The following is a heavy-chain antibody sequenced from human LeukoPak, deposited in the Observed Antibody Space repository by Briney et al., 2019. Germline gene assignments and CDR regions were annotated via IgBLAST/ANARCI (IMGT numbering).Heavy chain of an antibody. CDR3: ARHGPAAGNYYYGMDV. Sequence: GESLKISCKGSGYSFTSYWIGWLRQMPGKGLEWMGNIYPGDSDTRYSPSFQGQVTISADKSISTAYLQWSSLKASDTAMYYCARHGPAAGNYYYGMDVWGQGTTVTVSS. CDR2: IYPGDSDT. J-gene: IGHJ6*02. CDR1: GYSFTSYW. D-gene: IGHD6-13*01. V-gene: IGHV5-51*01.